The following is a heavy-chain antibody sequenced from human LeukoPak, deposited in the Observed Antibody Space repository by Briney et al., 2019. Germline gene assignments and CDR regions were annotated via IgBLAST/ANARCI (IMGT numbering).Heavy chain of an antibody. CDR1: GGTFSNYA. V-gene: IGHV1-46*01. Sequence: ASVKVSCKTSGGTFSNYALSWVRQAPGQGLEWMGIINPSGGSTSYAQKFQGRVTMTRDTSTSTVYMELSSLRSEDTAVYYCAPVGRGGSSTFDYWGQGTLVTVSS. CDR3: APVGRGGSSTFDY. CDR2: INPSGGST. J-gene: IGHJ4*02. D-gene: IGHD1-26*01.